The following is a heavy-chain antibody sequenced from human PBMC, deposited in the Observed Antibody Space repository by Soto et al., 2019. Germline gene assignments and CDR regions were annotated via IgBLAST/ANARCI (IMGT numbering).Heavy chain of an antibody. J-gene: IGHJ4*02. V-gene: IGHV4-59*08. Sequence: PSETLSLTCTVSGGSISSYYWSWIRQPPGKGLEWIGYIYYSGSTNYNPSLKSRVTISVDTSKNQFSMKLSSVTAADTAVYYCARRWGRTFDYWGQGTLVTVSA. CDR2: IYYSGST. CDR1: GGSISSYY. CDR3: ARRWGRTFDY. D-gene: IGHD7-27*01.